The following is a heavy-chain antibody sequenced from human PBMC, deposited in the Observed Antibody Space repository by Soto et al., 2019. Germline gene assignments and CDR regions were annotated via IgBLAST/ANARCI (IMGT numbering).Heavy chain of an antibody. Sequence: GGSLGLSCAASRFTFSIYAMSWVRQAPGKGLDWVSSISSSSSYTYYADSVKGRFTISRDNTKDSLYLQMNSLRAEDTAVYYCARSDGMDVWGQGNTVTVSS. V-gene: IGHV3-21*01. CDR1: RFTFSIYA. CDR3: ARSDGMDV. CDR2: ISSSSSYT. J-gene: IGHJ6*02.